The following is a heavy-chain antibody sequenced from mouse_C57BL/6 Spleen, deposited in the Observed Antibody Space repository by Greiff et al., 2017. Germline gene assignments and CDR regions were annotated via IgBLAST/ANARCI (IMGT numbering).Heavy chain of an antibody. V-gene: IGHV3-6*01. CDR1: GYSITSGYY. CDR2: ISYDGSN. Sequence: EVKLVESGPGLVKPSQSLSLTCSVTGYSITSGYYWNWIRQFPGNKLEWMGYISYDGSNNYNPSLKNRISITRDTSKNQFFLKLNSVTTEDTATYYCATGRRLWYFDVWGTGTTVTVSS. CDR3: ATGRRLWYFDV. J-gene: IGHJ1*03.